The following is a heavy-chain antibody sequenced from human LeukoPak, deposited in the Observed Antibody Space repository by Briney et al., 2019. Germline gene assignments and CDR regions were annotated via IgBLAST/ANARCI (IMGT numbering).Heavy chain of an antibody. D-gene: IGHD4-23*01. CDR3: ARDRGGYYGGRYYYYYGMDV. J-gene: IGHJ6*02. V-gene: IGHV4-39*07. CDR2: IYYSGST. Sequence: PSETLSLTCTVSGGSISSSSYYWGWIRQPPGKGLEWIGSIYYSGSTYYNPSLKSRVTISVDTSKNQFSLKLSSVTAADTAVYYCARDRGGYYGGRYYYYYGMDVWGQGTTVTVSS. CDR1: GGSISSSSYY.